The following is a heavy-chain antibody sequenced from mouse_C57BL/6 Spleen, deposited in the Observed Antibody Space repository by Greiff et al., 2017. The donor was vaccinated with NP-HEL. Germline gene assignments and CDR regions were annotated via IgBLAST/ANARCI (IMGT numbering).Heavy chain of an antibody. CDR1: GYTFTDYY. D-gene: IGHD1-1*01. J-gene: IGHJ2*01. CDR3: ARSAITTVVPFDY. Sequence: EVQLQQSGPVLVKPGASVKMSCKASGYTFTDYYMNWVKQSHGKSLEWIGVINPYNGGTSYNQKFKGKATLTVDKSSSTAYMELNSLTSEDSAVYYCARSAITTVVPFDYWGQGTTLTVSS. CDR2: INPYNGGT. V-gene: IGHV1-19*01.